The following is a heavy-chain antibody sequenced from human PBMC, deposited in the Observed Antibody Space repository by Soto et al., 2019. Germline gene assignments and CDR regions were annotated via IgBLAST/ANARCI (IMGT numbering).Heavy chain of an antibody. Sequence: EVQLVESGGGLVKPGESLRVSCAASGFTFSYYSLHWVRQAPGKGLEWVSSISGSSTYIYYADRVKGRFTISRDNAKISLYLRMDSLRAEDTAVYYCARGDGTGLYNSGWSPRYWGQGTLFTVSS. CDR1: GFTFSYYS. CDR3: ARGDGTGLYNSGWSPRY. J-gene: IGHJ4*02. D-gene: IGHD6-19*01. CDR2: ISGSSTYI. V-gene: IGHV3-21*04.